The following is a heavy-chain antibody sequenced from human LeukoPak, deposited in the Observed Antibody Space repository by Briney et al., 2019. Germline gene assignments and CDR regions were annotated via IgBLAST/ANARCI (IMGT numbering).Heavy chain of an antibody. J-gene: IGHJ4*02. CDR2: IIPIFGTA. D-gene: IGHD3-16*01. V-gene: IGHV1-69*05. CDR3: ARGRLRLGLPGFDY. Sequence: SVKVSCKASGYSFTTYSITWVRQAPGQGLEWMGRIIPIFGTANYAQKFQGRVTITTDESTSTAYMELSSLRSEDTAVYYCARGRLRLGLPGFDYWGQGTLVTVSS. CDR1: GYSFTTYS.